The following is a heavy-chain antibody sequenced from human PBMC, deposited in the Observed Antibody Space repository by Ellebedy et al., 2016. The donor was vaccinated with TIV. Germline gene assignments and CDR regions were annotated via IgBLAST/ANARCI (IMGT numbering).Heavy chain of an antibody. V-gene: IGHV4-34*01. CDR3: ARHHIVVVPAAKRMYYFDY. J-gene: IGHJ4*02. CDR2: INHSGST. D-gene: IGHD2-2*01. CDR1: GGSFSGYY. Sequence: SETLSLXCAVYGGSFSGYYWSWIRQPPGKGLEWIGEINHSGSTNYNPSLKSRVTISVDTSKNQFSLKLSSVTAADTAVYYCARHHIVVVPAAKRMYYFDYWGQGTLVTVSS.